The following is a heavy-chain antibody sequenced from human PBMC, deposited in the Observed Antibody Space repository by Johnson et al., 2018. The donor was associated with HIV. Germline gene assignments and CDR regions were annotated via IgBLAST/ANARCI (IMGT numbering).Heavy chain of an antibody. CDR1: GFTSDDYG. V-gene: IGHV3-66*01. D-gene: IGHD1-26*01. Sequence: VQLVESGGGLVQPGGSLRLSCAASGFTSDDYGMSWVRQAPGKGLEWVSVIYSGGSTYYADSVKGRFTISRDNSKNTLYLQMNSLRAEDTAVYYCAKVRGVGATAAFDIWGQGTMVTVSS. J-gene: IGHJ3*02. CDR3: AKVRGVGATAAFDI. CDR2: IYSGGST.